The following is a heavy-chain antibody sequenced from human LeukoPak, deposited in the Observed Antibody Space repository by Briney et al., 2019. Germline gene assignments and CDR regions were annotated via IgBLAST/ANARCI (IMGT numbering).Heavy chain of an antibody. J-gene: IGHJ4*02. V-gene: IGHV3-53*01. CDR1: GFTVSSDH. D-gene: IGHD2-8*01. CDR2: IYSGGGT. Sequence: GGSLRLSCAASGFTVSSDHMSWVRQAPGKGLEWVSTIYSGGGTYYADSVKGRFTISRDNSKNTLFLQMNSLRAEDTAVYYCARVYRNGLDYWGQGTLVTVSS. CDR3: ARVYRNGLDY.